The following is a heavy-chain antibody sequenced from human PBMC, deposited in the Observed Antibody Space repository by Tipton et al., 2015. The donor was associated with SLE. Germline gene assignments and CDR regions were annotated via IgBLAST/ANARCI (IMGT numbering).Heavy chain of an antibody. D-gene: IGHD3-16*02. CDR2: VHKSAIT. J-gene: IGHJ3*02. Sequence: TLSLTCTVSGASISSDNNYWSWIRQTAGKGLEWIGRVHKSAITNYNPSLKSRVTISVDTSKNQFSLKLSSVTAADTAVYYCAQAHLWGSYRYASDIWGQGTMVTVSS. CDR3: AQAHLWGSYRYASDI. V-gene: IGHV4-61*02. CDR1: GASISSDNNY.